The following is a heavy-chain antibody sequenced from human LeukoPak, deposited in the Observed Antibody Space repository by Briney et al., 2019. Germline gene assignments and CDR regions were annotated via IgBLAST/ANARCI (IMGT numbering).Heavy chain of an antibody. D-gene: IGHD6-19*01. CDR2: IYTSGST. V-gene: IGHV4-59*10. CDR3: ARVPPLAGIDY. Sequence: SETLSLTCAVYGGSFSSYYWSWIRQPAGKGLEWIGRIYTSGSTNYNPSLKSRVTMSVDTSKNQFSLKLSSVTAADTAVYYCARVPPLAGIDYWGQGTLVTVSS. J-gene: IGHJ4*02. CDR1: GGSFSSYY.